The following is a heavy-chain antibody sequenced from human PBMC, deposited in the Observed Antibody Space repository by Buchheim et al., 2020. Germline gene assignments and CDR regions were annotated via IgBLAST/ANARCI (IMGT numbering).Heavy chain of an antibody. CDR3: AREPGRERDTPFGVVTEPTYYFDY. J-gene: IGHJ4*02. CDR2: IYYSGST. Sequence: QVQLQESGPGLVKPSETLSLTCSVSGGSISNYYWSWIRQPPGKGLEWIAYIYYSGSTNYNPSLKSRVTISLDTSKDQFSLKLSSVTAADTAIYYCAREPGRERDTPFGVVTEPTYYFDYWGQGTL. V-gene: IGHV4-59*01. D-gene: IGHD3-3*01. CDR1: GGSISNYY.